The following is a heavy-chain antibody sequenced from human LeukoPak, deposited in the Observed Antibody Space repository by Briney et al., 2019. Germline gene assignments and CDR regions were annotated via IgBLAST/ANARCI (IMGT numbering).Heavy chain of an antibody. Sequence: PSETLSLTCTVSGGSISSNYWSWIRQPPGKGLEWIGLLYYTGTTNYNSSLKGRATISADTSKKYFSLELTSVTAADTAVYYCASGYYYFMDVWGKGTTVTVSS. CDR1: GGSISSNY. V-gene: IGHV4-59*01. J-gene: IGHJ6*03. CDR3: ASGYYYFMDV. D-gene: IGHD6-13*01. CDR2: LYYTGTT.